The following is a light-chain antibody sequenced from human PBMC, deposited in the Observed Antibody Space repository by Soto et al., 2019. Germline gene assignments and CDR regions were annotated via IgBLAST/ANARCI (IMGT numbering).Light chain of an antibody. CDR2: DVS. CDR3: SSYTSTSLYV. V-gene: IGLV2-14*01. J-gene: IGLJ1*01. Sequence: QSVLTQPAFVSGSPGQSITISCTGTSSDVGGYNYVSWYQQHPGKAPKLMIYDVSNRPSGVSNRFSGSKSGNTASLTISGLEAEDEADYYCSSYTSTSLYVFGTGTKLTVL. CDR1: SSDVGGYNY.